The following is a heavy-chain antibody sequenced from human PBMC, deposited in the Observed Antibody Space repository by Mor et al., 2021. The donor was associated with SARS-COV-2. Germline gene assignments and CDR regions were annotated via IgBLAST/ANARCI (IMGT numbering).Heavy chain of an antibody. V-gene: IGHV1-69*04. Sequence: APGQGLEWMGRIIPIVEVSTYSQKFQGRVTITADKSTSTLYMELTSLRSEDTAVYYCARDGPYPAKDDYWGPGTLVTVSS. D-gene: IGHD3-16*01. CDR3: ARDGPYPAKDDY. CDR2: IIPIVEVS. J-gene: IGHJ4*02.